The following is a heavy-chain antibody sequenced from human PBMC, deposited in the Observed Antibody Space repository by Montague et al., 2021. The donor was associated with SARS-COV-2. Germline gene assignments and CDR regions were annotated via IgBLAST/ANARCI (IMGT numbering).Heavy chain of an antibody. CDR3: ARVRGEQYQQVFSTYYYYSMDV. CDR1: GGSVSSGSCY. D-gene: IGHD2-2*01. V-gene: IGHV4-61*01. CDR2: IYYSGST. Sequence: SETLSLTCSVSGGSVSSGSCYWSWIRQPPGKGLEWIGYIYYSGSTNYNPSLTSRVTISVDTSKNQFSLKLSSVTAADTAVYYCARVRGEQYQQVFSTYYYYSMDVWGKGTTVTVSS. J-gene: IGHJ6*03.